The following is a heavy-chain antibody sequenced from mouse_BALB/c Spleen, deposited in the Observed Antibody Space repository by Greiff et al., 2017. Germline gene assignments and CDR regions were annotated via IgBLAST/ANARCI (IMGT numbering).Heavy chain of an antibody. Sequence: QVQLQQSGAELMKPGASVKISCKATGYTFSSYWIEWVKQRPGHGLEWIGEILPGSGSTNYNEKFKGKATFTADTSSNTAYMQLSSLTSEDSAVYYCASRGDPTGGFAYWGQGTLVTVSA. J-gene: IGHJ3*01. V-gene: IGHV1-9*01. CDR2: ILPGSGST. D-gene: IGHD1-1*01. CDR1: GYTFSSYW. CDR3: ASRGDPTGGFAY.